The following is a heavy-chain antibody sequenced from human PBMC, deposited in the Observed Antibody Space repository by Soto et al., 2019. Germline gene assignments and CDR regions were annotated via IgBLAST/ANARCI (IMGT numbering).Heavy chain of an antibody. D-gene: IGHD3-10*01. CDR1: GDSVSSNSAA. V-gene: IGHV6-1*01. CDR3: ARDPALPDYSGTSGPFDI. J-gene: IGHJ3*02. CDR2: TYYRSKWYN. Sequence: PSQTLSLTCAISGDSVSSNSAAWNWIRQSPSRGLEWLGRTYYRSKWYNDYAVSVKSRITINPDTSKNQFSLQLNSVTPEDTAVYYCARDPALPDYSGTSGPFDIWGQGTMVTVSS.